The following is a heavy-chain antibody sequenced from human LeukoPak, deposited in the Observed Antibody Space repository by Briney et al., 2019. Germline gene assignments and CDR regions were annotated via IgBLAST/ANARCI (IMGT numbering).Heavy chain of an antibody. D-gene: IGHD2-21*02. Sequence: HSGGFLRLSCAASGFTFSSYWMHWVRQAPGKGLVWVSRITSDGSSTSYADSVKGRFTISRDNAKNTLYLQMNSLRAEDTAVYYCARDVAPGDPLDCWGQGTLVSVSS. CDR3: ARDVAPGDPLDC. CDR2: ITSDGSST. J-gene: IGHJ4*02. CDR1: GFTFSSYW. V-gene: IGHV3-74*01.